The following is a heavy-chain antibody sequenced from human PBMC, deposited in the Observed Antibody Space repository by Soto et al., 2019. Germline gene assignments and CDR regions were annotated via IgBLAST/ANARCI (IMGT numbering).Heavy chain of an antibody. CDR3: ARPYSSGWSPADGMDV. Sequence: PGGALRLSCAASGFTFSSYWMHWVRQAPGEGLVWVSRINSDGSSTSYADSVKGRFTISRDNAKNTLYLQMNSLRAEDTAVYYCARPYSSGWSPADGMDVWGQGTTVTVSS. J-gene: IGHJ6*02. V-gene: IGHV3-74*01. D-gene: IGHD6-19*01. CDR2: INSDGSST. CDR1: GFTFSSYW.